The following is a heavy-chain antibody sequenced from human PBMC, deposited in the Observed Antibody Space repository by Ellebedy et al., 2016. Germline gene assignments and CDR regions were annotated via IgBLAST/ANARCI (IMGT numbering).Heavy chain of an antibody. CDR1: GGAFSGYF. Sequence: SETLSLTCAVYGGAFSGYFWSWIRQSPGKGLGWIGEINDSGSTNYNPSLKSRVTMSVDTLKKQFSLRLSSVTAADTAVYYCARGRLGYSSSWYRDYWGQGTLVTVSP. D-gene: IGHD6-13*01. CDR2: INDSGST. J-gene: IGHJ4*02. V-gene: IGHV4-34*01. CDR3: ARGRLGYSSSWYRDY.